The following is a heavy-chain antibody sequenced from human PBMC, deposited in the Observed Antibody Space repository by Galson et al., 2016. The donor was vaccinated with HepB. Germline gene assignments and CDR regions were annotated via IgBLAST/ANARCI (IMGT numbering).Heavy chain of an antibody. J-gene: IGHJ4*02. Sequence: SLXXXCAASGXXFKXXXFSXXXQAXXKGLXWVAAISDSGSRTFYADXVKGRFTVSRDNSKNTLDLHMSSLRVEDTAMYYCAKYNAGVTGRFDNWGQGTLVTVSS. V-gene: IGHV3-23*01. CDR2: ISDSGSRT. D-gene: IGHD1-14*01. CDR3: AKYNAGVTGRFDN. CDR1: GXXFKXXX.